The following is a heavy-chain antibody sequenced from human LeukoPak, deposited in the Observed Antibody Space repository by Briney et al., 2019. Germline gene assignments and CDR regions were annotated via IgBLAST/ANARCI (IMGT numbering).Heavy chain of an antibody. V-gene: IGHV4-59*01. Sequence: PSETLSLTCTLSGGSTSTNSWGWIRQPPGKGLEWIGYIFYSGTTRYNPSLKSRVSMPVDTSRNQFSLKLSSVTAADTAVYYCARDQGNILTGYHWFDPWGQGTLVTVSS. D-gene: IGHD3-9*01. CDR2: IFYSGTT. J-gene: IGHJ5*02. CDR3: ARDQGNILTGYHWFDP. CDR1: GGSTSTNS.